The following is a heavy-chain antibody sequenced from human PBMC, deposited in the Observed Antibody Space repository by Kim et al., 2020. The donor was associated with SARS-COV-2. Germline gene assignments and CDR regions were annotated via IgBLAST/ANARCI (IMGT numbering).Heavy chain of an antibody. CDR2: ISSSSNTI. D-gene: IGHD6-13*01. V-gene: IGHV3-48*04. CDR1: GFTFSTYS. Sequence: GGSLRLSCAASGFTFSTYSINWVRQAPGKVLELISYISSSSNTIYYADSVKGRFTISRDNAKNSLFLQMNSLRAEDTAVYYCARLRGAAAGYWGQGTLVTVSS. J-gene: IGHJ4*02. CDR3: ARLRGAAAGY.